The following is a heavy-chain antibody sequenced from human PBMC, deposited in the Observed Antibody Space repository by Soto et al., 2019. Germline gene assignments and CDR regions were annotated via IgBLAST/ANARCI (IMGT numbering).Heavy chain of an antibody. J-gene: IGHJ6*02. Sequence: VKVSFHASVFSFTNSAVQWVRQARGQRLEWIGWTVVGSGNTIYAQKFQERVTMTRDMSTSTAYMELSSLRSEDTAVYYCAATKVRGYYYGMDVWGQGTTVTAP. CDR2: TVVGSGNT. CDR1: VFSFTNSA. V-gene: IGHV1-58*01. CDR3: AATKVRGYYYGMDV.